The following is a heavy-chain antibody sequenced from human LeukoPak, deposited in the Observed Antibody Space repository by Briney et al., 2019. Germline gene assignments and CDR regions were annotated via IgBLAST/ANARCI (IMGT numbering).Heavy chain of an antibody. Sequence: ASVKVSCKASGYTFTGYYMHWVRQAPGQGLEWMGWINPNSGGTNCAQKFQGRVTMTRDTSISTAYMELSRLRSDDTAVYYCARDALRNRHWGAWFDPWGQGTLVTVSS. CDR3: ARDALRNRHWGAWFDP. J-gene: IGHJ5*02. CDR2: INPNSGGT. V-gene: IGHV1-2*02. D-gene: IGHD7-27*01. CDR1: GYTFTGYY.